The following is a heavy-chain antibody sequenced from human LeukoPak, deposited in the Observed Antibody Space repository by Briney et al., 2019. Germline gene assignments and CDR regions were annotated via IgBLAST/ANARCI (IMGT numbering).Heavy chain of an antibody. Sequence: GASVKVSCKASGGTFSSYTISWVRQAPGQGLEWMGRIIPILGIANYAQKFQGRVTITADKSTSTAYMELSSLRSEDTAVYYCARGRYYDSSGDYDSSRAEYFQHWGQGTLVTVSS. D-gene: IGHD3-22*01. J-gene: IGHJ1*01. V-gene: IGHV1-69*02. CDR1: GGTFSSYT. CDR2: IIPILGIA. CDR3: ARGRYYDSSGDYDSSRAEYFQH.